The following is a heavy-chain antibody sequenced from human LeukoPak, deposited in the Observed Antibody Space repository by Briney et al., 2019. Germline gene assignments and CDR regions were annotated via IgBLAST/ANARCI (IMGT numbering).Heavy chain of an antibody. D-gene: IGHD6-19*01. V-gene: IGHV3-7*01. CDR2: IKQDGSEK. Sequence: GGSLRLSCAASGFSFSDYWMNWIRQAPGKGLEWVANIKQDGSEKYYVDSVKGRFTISRDNAKNSLYLQMNSLRAEDTAVYFCAGGSGWVTDSWGQGTLVTVSA. J-gene: IGHJ4*02. CDR1: GFSFSDYW. CDR3: AGGSGWVTDS.